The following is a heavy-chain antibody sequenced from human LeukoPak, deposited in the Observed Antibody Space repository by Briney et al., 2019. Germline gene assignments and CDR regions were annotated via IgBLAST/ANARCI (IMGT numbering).Heavy chain of an antibody. CDR1: GFIFSDYY. V-gene: IGHV3-11*04. CDR3: AKGAQDFGDSTTDY. Sequence: GGSLRLSCAASGFIFSDYYMTWIRQAPGKGLEWVSYISSSGDNIFYADSVKGRFTISRDNAKKSMYLQMNSLRAEDTAVYYCAKGAQDFGDSTTDYWGQGTLVTVSS. CDR2: ISSSGDNI. D-gene: IGHD4-17*01. J-gene: IGHJ4*02.